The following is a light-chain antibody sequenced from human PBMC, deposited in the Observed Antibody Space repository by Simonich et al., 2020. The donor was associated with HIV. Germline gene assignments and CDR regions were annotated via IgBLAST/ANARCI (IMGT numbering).Light chain of an antibody. V-gene: IGKV1-9*01. CDR2: AAS. CDR1: QGISSY. Sequence: IQLTQSPSFLSASVGDRVTITCRASQGISSYLAWYQQKPGKAPKLLINAASTLQSGVPARFSGSGSGTDFTLTISRLEPEDFAVYYCQQYGTSQGLTFGGGTKVEI. J-gene: IGKJ4*01. CDR3: QQYGTSQGLT.